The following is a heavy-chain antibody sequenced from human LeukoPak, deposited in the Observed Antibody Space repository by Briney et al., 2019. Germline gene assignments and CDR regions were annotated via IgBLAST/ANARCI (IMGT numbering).Heavy chain of an antibody. CDR1: GYTFTSYD. J-gene: IGHJ1*01. D-gene: IGHD6-25*01. CDR2: MNPNSGNT. V-gene: IGHV1-8*01. CDR3: ARIVAARQGYFQH. Sequence: ASVKVSCKASGYTFTSYDINWVRQATGQGLEWMGWMNPNSGNTGYAQKFQGRVTMTRNTSISTAYMVLSSLRSEDTAVYYCARIVAARQGYFQHWGQGTLVTVSS.